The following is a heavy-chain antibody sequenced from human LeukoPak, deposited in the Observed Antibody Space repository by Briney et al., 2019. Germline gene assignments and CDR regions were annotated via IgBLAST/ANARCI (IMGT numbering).Heavy chain of an antibody. J-gene: IGHJ6*02. CDR2: ISYDGSNK. CDR3: ARGLLSYYYGMAV. CDR1: GFTFSTYA. Sequence: GGSLRLSCAASGFTFSTYAMHSVRQAPGKGLDWVAVISYDGSNKYYADSVKGRFTISRDNSKNTLYLQMNSLRVEDTAVYYCARGLLSYYYGMAVWGQGTTVTVSS. V-gene: IGHV3-30-3*01. D-gene: IGHD3-10*01.